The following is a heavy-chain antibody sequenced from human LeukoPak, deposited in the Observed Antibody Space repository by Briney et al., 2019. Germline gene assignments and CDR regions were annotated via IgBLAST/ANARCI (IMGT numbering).Heavy chain of an antibody. CDR3: ARVERLLRYFDWFKTSDYYGMDV. Sequence: ASVKVSCKASGYTFTNYGISWVRQAPGQGLEWKGWISTDSVMTKYAQMLQGRVTITADKSTSTAYMELSSLRSEDTAVYYCARVERLLRYFDWFKTSDYYGMDVWGQGTTVTVSS. J-gene: IGHJ6*02. V-gene: IGHV1-18*01. D-gene: IGHD3-9*01. CDR2: ISTDSVMT. CDR1: GYTFTNYG.